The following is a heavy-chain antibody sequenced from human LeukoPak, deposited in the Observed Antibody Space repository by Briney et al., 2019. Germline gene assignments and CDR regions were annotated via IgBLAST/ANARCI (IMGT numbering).Heavy chain of an antibody. CDR3: ARGPTDSSSPSVFDY. V-gene: IGHV4-59*01. Sequence: PSETLSLTCTVSGGSISSYYWSWIRQPPGKGLEWIGYIYYSGSTNYNPSLKSRVTISVDTSKKQFSLKLRSVTAADTAVYYCARGPTDSSSPSVFDYWGQGTLVTVSS. CDR2: IYYSGST. CDR1: GGSISSYY. J-gene: IGHJ4*02. D-gene: IGHD6-13*01.